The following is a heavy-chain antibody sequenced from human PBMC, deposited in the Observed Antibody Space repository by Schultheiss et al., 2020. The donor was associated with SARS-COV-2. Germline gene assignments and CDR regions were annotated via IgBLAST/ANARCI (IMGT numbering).Heavy chain of an antibody. CDR1: GFTFSDYY. Sequence: GESLKISCAASGFTFSDYYMSWIRQAPGKGLEWVSYISSSGSTIYYADSVKGRFTISRDNAKNSLYLQMNSLRAEDTAVYYCARDSSDDSSGSYWYFDLWGRGTLVTVSS. D-gene: IGHD3-22*01. J-gene: IGHJ2*01. CDR2: ISSSGSTI. CDR3: ARDSSDDSSGSYWYFDL. V-gene: IGHV3-11*01.